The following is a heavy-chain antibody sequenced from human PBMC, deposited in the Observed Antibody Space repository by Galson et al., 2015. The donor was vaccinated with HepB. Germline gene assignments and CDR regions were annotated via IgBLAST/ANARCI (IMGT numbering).Heavy chain of an antibody. Sequence: QSGAEVKKPGESLKISCKGSGYSFSTNWIGWVRQMPGKGLEWMGNLYPGDSDTRYSPSFQGQVTISADKSISTAYLQWSRLKASDTAMYYCATGDYDYGDTRAFDIWGQGTMVTVSS. CDR3: ATGDYDYGDTRAFDI. J-gene: IGHJ3*02. D-gene: IGHD4-17*01. CDR2: LYPGDSDT. CDR1: GYSFSTNW. V-gene: IGHV5-51*01.